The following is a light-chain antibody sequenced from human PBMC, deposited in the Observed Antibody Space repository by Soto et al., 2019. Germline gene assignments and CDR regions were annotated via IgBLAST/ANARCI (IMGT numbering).Light chain of an antibody. CDR3: QQGYRAPYT. CDR2: APS. J-gene: IGKJ2*01. Sequence: DIQMTQSPSSLSASVGDRVTFTCRASQSIDTYLNRYQHKPGKAPQLLIYAPSRLHNVVXLXYSGSGSGTDFTLTISDLQPEDYATYYCQQGYRAPYTLGQGPKLEI. V-gene: IGKV1-39*01. CDR1: QSIDTY.